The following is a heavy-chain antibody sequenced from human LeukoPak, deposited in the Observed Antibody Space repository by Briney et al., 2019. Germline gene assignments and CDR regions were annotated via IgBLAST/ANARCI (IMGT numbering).Heavy chain of an antibody. J-gene: IGHJ3*02. CDR3: ARGPRITIFGVVMANDAFDI. CDR1: SYIFTSYG. Sequence: ASVKVSCKASSYIFTSYGISWVRQAPGQGLEWMEWINPKSGATVYAQKFQGRVTMTRDTSSSTAYMELSRLRFDDTVVYYCARGPRITIFGVVMANDAFDIWGQGTMVTVSS. V-gene: IGHV1-2*02. CDR2: INPKSGAT. D-gene: IGHD3-3*01.